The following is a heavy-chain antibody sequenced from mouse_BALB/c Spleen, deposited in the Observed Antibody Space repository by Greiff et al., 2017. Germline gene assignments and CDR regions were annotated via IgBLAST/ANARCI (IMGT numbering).Heavy chain of an antibody. V-gene: IGHV5-6-3*01. CDR1: GFTFSSYG. Sequence: EVMLVESGGGLVQPGGSLKLSCAASGFTFSSYGMSWVRQTPDKRLELVATINSNGGSTYYPDSVKGRFTISRDNAKNTLYLQMSSLKSEDTAMYYCARRGQLGRAWFAYWGQGTLVTVSA. J-gene: IGHJ3*01. CDR2: INSNGGST. D-gene: IGHD4-1*02. CDR3: ARRGQLGRAWFAY.